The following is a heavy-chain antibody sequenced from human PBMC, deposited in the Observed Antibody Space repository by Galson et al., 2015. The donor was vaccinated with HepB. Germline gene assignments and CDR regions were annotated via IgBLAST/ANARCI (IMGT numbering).Heavy chain of an antibody. V-gene: IGHV1-69*13. J-gene: IGHJ4*02. Sequence: SVKVSCKASGGTFSSYAISWVRQAPGQGLEWMGGIIPIFGTANYAQKFQGRVTITADESTSTAYMELSSLRSEDTAVYYCARVLDSYGPFDYWGQGTLVTVSS. CDR1: GGTFSSYA. CDR2: IIPIFGTA. CDR3: ARVLDSYGPFDY. D-gene: IGHD5-18*01.